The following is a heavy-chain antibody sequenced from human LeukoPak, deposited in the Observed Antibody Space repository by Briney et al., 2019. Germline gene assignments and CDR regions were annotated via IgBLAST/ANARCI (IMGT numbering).Heavy chain of an antibody. D-gene: IGHD1-26*01. Sequence: GGSLRLSCAASGFTFSSYAMHWVRQAPGKGLEWVAVISYDGSNKYYADSVKGRFTISRDNSKNTLYLQMNSLRAEDTAVYYCAKDIGRSYYYYYYMDVWGKGTTVTISS. J-gene: IGHJ6*03. CDR1: GFTFSSYA. V-gene: IGHV3-30*04. CDR2: ISYDGSNK. CDR3: AKDIGRSYYYYYYMDV.